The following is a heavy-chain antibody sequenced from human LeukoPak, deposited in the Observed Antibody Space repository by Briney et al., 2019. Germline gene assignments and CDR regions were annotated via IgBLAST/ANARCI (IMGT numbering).Heavy chain of an antibody. Sequence: ASVKVSCKASGGTFSSYAISWVRQAPGQGLEWMGGIIPIFGTANYAQKFQGRVTITADKSTSTAYMELRSLRSDDTAVYYCAADFWRGNRHYYYMDVWGKGTTVTVSS. V-gene: IGHV1-69*06. CDR1: GGTFSSYA. CDR3: AADFWRGNRHYYYMDV. J-gene: IGHJ6*03. D-gene: IGHD3-3*01. CDR2: IIPIFGTA.